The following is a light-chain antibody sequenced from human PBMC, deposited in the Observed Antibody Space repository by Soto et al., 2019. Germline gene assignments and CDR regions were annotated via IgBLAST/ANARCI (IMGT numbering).Light chain of an antibody. Sequence: QSVLTQPPSASGSPGQSVTISCTGTSSDVGAYDYVSWYQQHPGKAPKLMIYEINKRPSGVPDRFSGSKSGNTASLTVSGLQAEDEADYYCASWDDSLNGHVFGTGTKVTVL. CDR2: EIN. J-gene: IGLJ1*01. CDR1: SSDVGAYDY. CDR3: ASWDDSLNGHV. V-gene: IGLV2-8*01.